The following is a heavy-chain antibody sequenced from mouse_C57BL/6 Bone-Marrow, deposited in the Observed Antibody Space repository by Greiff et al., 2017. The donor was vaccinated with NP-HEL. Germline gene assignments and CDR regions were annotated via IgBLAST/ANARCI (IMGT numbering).Heavy chain of an antibody. Sequence: QVQLQQPGTELVKSGASVKLSCKASGYTFTSYWMHWLTQRPGQGLEWIGNINPNNGGTNDNEKFKTKATLTVDKSSSTAYRQLSSLTSEDSAVYYCARDSGYAFDYWGQGTTLTVSS. CDR3: ARDSGYAFDY. CDR1: GYTFTSYW. V-gene: IGHV1-53*01. D-gene: IGHD3-2*02. J-gene: IGHJ2*01. CDR2: INPNNGGT.